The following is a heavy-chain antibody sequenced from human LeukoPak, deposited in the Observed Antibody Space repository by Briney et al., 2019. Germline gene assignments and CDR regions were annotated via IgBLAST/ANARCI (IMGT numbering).Heavy chain of an antibody. D-gene: IGHD3-9*01. CDR2: MNPNSGNT. Sequence: ASVKVSCXASGYTFTSYDINWVRQATGQGLEWMGWMNPNSGNTGYAQKFQGRVTMTRNTSISTAYMELSSLRSEDTAVYYCARVRVKGYDILTGYSYYYYYMDVWGKGTTVTVSS. CDR3: ARVRVKGYDILTGYSYYYYYMDV. CDR1: GYTFTSYD. V-gene: IGHV1-8*01. J-gene: IGHJ6*03.